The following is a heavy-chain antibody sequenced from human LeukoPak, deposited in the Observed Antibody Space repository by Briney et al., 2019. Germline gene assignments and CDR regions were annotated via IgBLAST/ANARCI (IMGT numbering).Heavy chain of an antibody. CDR2: VSPSGST. V-gene: IGHV4-34*01. Sequence: EPSETLSLTCVLSDGSFSGYSWNWIRQPPGKGLECIGEVSPSGSTNHSPSLKSRLSISLDRSKNQFSLNLTSVTAADTAVYYCARNGTSSYFDYWGQGTLVTVSS. J-gene: IGHJ4*02. CDR1: DGSFSGYS. CDR3: ARNGTSSYFDY. D-gene: IGHD2-2*01.